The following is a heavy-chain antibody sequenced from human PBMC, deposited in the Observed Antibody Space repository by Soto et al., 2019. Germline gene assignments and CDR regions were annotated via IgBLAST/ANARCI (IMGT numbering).Heavy chain of an antibody. CDR3: ARDAYSSIWYRYHNWFDP. CDR2: IYYSGST. V-gene: IGHV4-59*01. Sequence: SETLSLTCTVSGGSISSYYWSWIRQPPGKGLEWIGYIYYSGSTNYNPSLKSRVTISVDTSKNQFSLKLSSATAADTAVYYCARDAYSSIWYRYHNWFDPWGQGTLVTVS. CDR1: GGSISSYY. J-gene: IGHJ5*02. D-gene: IGHD6-13*01.